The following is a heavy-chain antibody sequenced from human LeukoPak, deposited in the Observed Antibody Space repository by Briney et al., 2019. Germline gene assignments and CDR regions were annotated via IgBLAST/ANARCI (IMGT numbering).Heavy chain of an antibody. V-gene: IGHV4-34*01. Sequence: KTSEALSLTCAVYVGSFSGYYWTWIRQPPGKGLEWIGEINHSGSTKYNASLKSRVTISVDTSKNQFSLKLSSVTAADTAVYYCAREPRVVAVAATGDSWGQGTLVTVSS. CDR2: INHSGST. CDR1: VGSFSGYY. CDR3: AREPRVVAVAATGDS. J-gene: IGHJ4*02. D-gene: IGHD2-15*01.